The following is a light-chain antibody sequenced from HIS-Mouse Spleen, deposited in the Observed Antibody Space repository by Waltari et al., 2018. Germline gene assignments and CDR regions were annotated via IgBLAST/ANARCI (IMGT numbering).Light chain of an antibody. CDR1: ALTKKY. Sequence: SYELTQPPSVSVSPGQTARITCSGDALTKKYPSCYQQQSGQAPVLVIYEDSKRPSGIPERFSGSSSGTMATLTISGAQVEDEADYYCYSTDSSGNHRVFGGGTKLTVL. CDR3: YSTDSSGNHRV. V-gene: IGLV3-10*01. J-gene: IGLJ2*01. CDR2: EDS.